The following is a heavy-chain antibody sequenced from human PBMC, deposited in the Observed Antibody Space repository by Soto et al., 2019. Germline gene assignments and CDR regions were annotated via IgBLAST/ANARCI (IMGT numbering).Heavy chain of an antibody. CDR1: GDSFTNTNW. CDR2: IYHSGAT. J-gene: IGHJ1*01. CDR3: EKRSLRRLRFLETH. V-gene: IGHV4-4*02. D-gene: IGHD3-3*01. Sequence: QVQLQASGPGLLKPSETLSLTCTVSGDSFTNTNWWRWVRQSPGQGLEWIAEIYHSGATNYNPSLKRRLTMSIEKSKNEFSLKLNSVTAADAAVYYCEKRSLRRLRFLETHWGQGTLVTVSS.